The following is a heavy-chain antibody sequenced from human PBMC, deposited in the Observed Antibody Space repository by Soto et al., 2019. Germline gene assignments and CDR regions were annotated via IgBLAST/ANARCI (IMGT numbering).Heavy chain of an antibody. Sequence: ASVKVSCKASGGTFSSYAISWVRQAPGQGLEWMGGIIPIFGTANYAQKFQGRVTITADESTSTAYMELSSLRSEDTAVYYCAIGPVEDDSSGNRIYYYYGMDVWGQGTTVTVSS. CDR1: GGTFSSYA. V-gene: IGHV1-69*13. CDR2: IIPIFGTA. J-gene: IGHJ6*02. CDR3: AIGPVEDDSSGNRIYYYYGMDV. D-gene: IGHD3-22*01.